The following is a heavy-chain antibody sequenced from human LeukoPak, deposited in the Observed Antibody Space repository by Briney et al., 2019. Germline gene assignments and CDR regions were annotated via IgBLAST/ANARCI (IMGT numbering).Heavy chain of an antibody. V-gene: IGHV1-18*01. CDR2: ISAYNGNT. CDR1: GYTFTGYG. CDR3: ARITYGFWSLNWFDL. Sequence: ASVKVSCKASGYTFTGYGISWVRQAPGQGLEWMGWISAYNGNTNYTQKLQGRVTMTTDTSTSTAYMELRSLRSDDTAVYYCARITYGFWSLNWFDLWGQGTLSPSPQ. J-gene: IGHJ5*02. D-gene: IGHD3-3*01.